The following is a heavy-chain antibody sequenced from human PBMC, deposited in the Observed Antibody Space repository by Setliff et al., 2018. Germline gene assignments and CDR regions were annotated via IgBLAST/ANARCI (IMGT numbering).Heavy chain of an antibody. CDR1: GYIFTDYY. Sequence: GASVKVSCKASGYIFTDYYIHWVRQAPGQGLEWMGWINPNSGGTHFAQKLQGWVTLTRDTSINTAYMELSSLKYDDTAVYYCANQRGASDGGGGSCFPPNYWGQGTLVTSPQ. D-gene: IGHD2-15*01. CDR3: ANQRGASDGGGGSCFPPNY. CDR2: INPNSGGT. J-gene: IGHJ4*02. V-gene: IGHV1-2*04.